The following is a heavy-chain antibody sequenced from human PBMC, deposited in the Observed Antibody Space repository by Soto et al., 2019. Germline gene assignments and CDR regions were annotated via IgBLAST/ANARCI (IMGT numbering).Heavy chain of an antibody. Sequence: PSETLSLTCTVSSSPINSRYYWGWIRQTPGKGLEWVASIYHSGSTHYNPSLKSRATISVDTSNNQFSLRLSSVTAADTAIYYCARNTSGRNFGYWGQGTQVTVSS. CDR3: ARNTSGRNFGY. CDR1: SSPINSRYY. D-gene: IGHD6-19*01. CDR2: IYHSGST. J-gene: IGHJ4*01. V-gene: IGHV4-38-2*02.